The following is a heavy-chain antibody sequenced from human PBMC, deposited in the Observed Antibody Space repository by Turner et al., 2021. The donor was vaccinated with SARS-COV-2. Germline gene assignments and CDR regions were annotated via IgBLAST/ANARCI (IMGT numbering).Heavy chain of an antibody. CDR1: DGSLIGHF. Sequence: QVQLQQWGAGRLTPSETLSLTCGLYDGSLIGHFWPWIRQPPGKGLGWIGEVGHGESTNYYPSLWTRVSLSVYASKNQFSLRLRSVTATAAAVYYCASPYITMVRGVNYYGMDVWGQGTTVTVSS. CDR2: VGHGEST. CDR3: ASPYITMVRGVNYYGMDV. D-gene: IGHD3-10*01. V-gene: IGHV4-34*01. J-gene: IGHJ6*02.